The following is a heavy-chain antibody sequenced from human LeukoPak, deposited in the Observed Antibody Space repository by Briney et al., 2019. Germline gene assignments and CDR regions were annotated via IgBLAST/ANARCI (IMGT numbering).Heavy chain of an antibody. J-gene: IGHJ4*02. Sequence: GSSVKVSCKASGGTFSSYAISWVRQAPGQGLEWMGGIIPIFGTANYAQKFQGRVTITADESTSTAYMELGSLRSEDTAVYYCARAMTYGVIDPYYFDYWGQGTLVTVSS. V-gene: IGHV1-69*01. CDR1: GGTFSSYA. CDR3: ARAMTYGVIDPYYFDY. D-gene: IGHD3-16*02. CDR2: IIPIFGTA.